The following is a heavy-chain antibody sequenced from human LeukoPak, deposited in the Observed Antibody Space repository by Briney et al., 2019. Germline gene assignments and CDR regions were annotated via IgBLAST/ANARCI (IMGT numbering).Heavy chain of an antibody. CDR1: GFTFSSYN. J-gene: IGHJ2*01. D-gene: IGHD3-3*01. V-gene: IGHV3-48*01. Sequence: GGSLRLSCAASGFTFSSYNMNWVRQAPGKGLEWVSYISRSSSTIYYADSVKGRFTISRDNAKNSLYLQMNSLRAEDTAVYYCARGPGSIAIFGVVTNYWYFDLWAVAPWSLSPQ. CDR2: ISRSSSTI. CDR3: ARGPGSIAIFGVVTNYWYFDL.